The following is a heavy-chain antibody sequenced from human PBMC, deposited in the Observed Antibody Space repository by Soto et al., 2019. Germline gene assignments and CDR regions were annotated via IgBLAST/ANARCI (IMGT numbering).Heavy chain of an antibody. CDR1: GGSISSPTYY. D-gene: IGHD2-21*02. Sequence: PETLSLTCSVSGGSISSPTYYWGWIRQPPGQGLEWIGSIDYSGSTYYSTSLKSRVTISVDMSKNQFSLKVSSVTAADTPAYDGARRPGTRNSRRDCWGKGTRVTV. CDR2: IDYSGST. V-gene: IGHV4-39*01. CDR3: ARRPGTRNSRRDC. J-gene: IGHJ6*01.